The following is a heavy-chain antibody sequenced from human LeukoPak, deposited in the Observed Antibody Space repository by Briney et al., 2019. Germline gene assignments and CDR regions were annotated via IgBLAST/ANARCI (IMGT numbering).Heavy chain of an antibody. Sequence: SETLSLTCTVSGDSINSYYWSWIRQPPGKGLEWIGHIYYSGSTNYNPSLKSRVTTSVDTSKNQVSLKLSSVTAADTAVYYCARGGTYYTSGSYLGYWGQGTLVTVSS. CDR1: GDSINSYY. CDR2: IYYSGST. D-gene: IGHD3-10*01. V-gene: IGHV4-59*01. CDR3: ARGGTYYTSGSYLGY. J-gene: IGHJ4*02.